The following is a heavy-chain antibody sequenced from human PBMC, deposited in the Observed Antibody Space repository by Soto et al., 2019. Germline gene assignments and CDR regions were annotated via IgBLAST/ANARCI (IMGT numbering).Heavy chain of an antibody. CDR1: GFTFSSYA. V-gene: IGHV3-30-3*02. CDR3: AKCRVATGAALEN. D-gene: IGHD6-25*01. Sequence: GGSLRLSCAASGFTFSSYAMHWVRQAPGKGLEWVAVISYDGSNKYYVDSVKGRFTISRDNAKNSLFLQMNDLTVEDTAVFYCAKCRVATGAALENWGQGTQVTVSS. J-gene: IGHJ4*02. CDR2: ISYDGSNK.